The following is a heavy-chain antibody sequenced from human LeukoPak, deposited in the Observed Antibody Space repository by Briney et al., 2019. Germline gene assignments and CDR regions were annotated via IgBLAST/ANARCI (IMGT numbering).Heavy chain of an antibody. J-gene: IGHJ4*02. CDR3: ARARDFGVVTDYFDY. D-gene: IGHD3-3*01. CDR1: GGSFSGYY. CDR2: INHSGST. Sequence: SETLSLTCAVYGGSFSGYYWSWIRQPPGKGLEWIGEINHSGSTYYNPSLKSRVTISVDTSKNQFSLKLSSVTAADTAVYYCARARDFGVVTDYFDYWGQGTLVTVSS. V-gene: IGHV4-34*09.